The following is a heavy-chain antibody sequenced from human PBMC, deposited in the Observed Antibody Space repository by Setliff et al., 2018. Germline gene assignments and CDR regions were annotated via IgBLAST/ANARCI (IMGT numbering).Heavy chain of an antibody. CDR1: GASISSGNDF. Sequence: SETLSLTCSVSGASISSGNDFWNWIRQPAGKGLEWIGNIYTNGGTDYSPSLRSRVTISLGTSKNQFSLKLSSLTAADTAVYYCAREHGYSYGQTYYYYGMDVWGQGTTVTVSS. J-gene: IGHJ6*02. CDR3: AREHGYSYGQTYYYYGMDV. V-gene: IGHV4-61*09. CDR2: IYTNGGT. D-gene: IGHD5-18*01.